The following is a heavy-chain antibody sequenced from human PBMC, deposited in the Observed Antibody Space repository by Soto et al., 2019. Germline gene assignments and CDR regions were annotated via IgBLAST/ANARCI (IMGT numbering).Heavy chain of an antibody. CDR1: GFTFSSYG. J-gene: IGHJ3*02. D-gene: IGHD2-15*01. V-gene: IGHV3-30*18. CDR2: ISYDGSNK. Sequence: GGSLRLSCAASGFTFSSYGMHWVRQAPGKGLEWVAVISYDGSNKYYADSVKGRFTISRDNSKNTLYLQMNSLRAEDTAVYYCAKDLRRFCSGGSCYSSNAFDIRGQGTTVTVSS. CDR3: AKDLRRFCSGGSCYSSNAFDI.